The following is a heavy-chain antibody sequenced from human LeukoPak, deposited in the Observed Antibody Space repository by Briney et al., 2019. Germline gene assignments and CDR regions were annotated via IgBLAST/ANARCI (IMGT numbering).Heavy chain of an antibody. CDR1: GGSFSGYY. D-gene: IGHD3-22*01. J-gene: IGHJ4*02. V-gene: IGHV4-34*01. CDR3: ARDQYYYDSSGYLFDY. CDR2: INHSGST. Sequence: PSETLSLTCAVYGGSFSGYYWSWIRQPPGKGLEWIGEINHSGSTNYNPSLKSRVTISVDTSKNQFSLKLSSVTAADTAVYYCARDQYYYDSSGYLFDYWGRGTLVTVSS.